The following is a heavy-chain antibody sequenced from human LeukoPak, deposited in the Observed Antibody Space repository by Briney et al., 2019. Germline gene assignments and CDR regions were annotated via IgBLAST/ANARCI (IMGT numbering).Heavy chain of an antibody. D-gene: IGHD1-26*01. V-gene: IGHV4-39*01. CDR1: GGSISSSSYY. CDR2: IYYSGNT. CDR3: AKSGGSGLIDY. Sequence: SETLSLTCTVSGGSISSSSYYWGWIRQPPGKGLEWIGSIYYSGNTYYNASLKSRVTIYIDTSKNQFSLNLSSVTAADTAAYYCAKSGGSGLIDYWGQGTLVTVSS. J-gene: IGHJ4*02.